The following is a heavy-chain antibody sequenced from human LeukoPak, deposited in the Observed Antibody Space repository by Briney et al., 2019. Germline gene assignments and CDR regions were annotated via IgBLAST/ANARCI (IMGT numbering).Heavy chain of an antibody. J-gene: IGHJ4*02. V-gene: IGHV3-48*01. Sequence: GGSLRLSCAASGFTFNSYNMNWVRQAPGKGLEWVSYISSIGTIYYADSVKGRFTISRDNSKNTLYLQMNSLRAEDTAVYYCAKGPVGARSPFDYWGQGTLVTVSS. CDR2: ISSIGTI. CDR3: AKGPVGARSPFDY. D-gene: IGHD1-26*01. CDR1: GFTFNSYN.